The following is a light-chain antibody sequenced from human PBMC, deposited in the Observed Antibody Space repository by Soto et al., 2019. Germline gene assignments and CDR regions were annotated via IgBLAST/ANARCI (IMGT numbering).Light chain of an antibody. CDR2: LNSDGSH. CDR1: SGQSTYD. CDR3: QTWGTGIRV. J-gene: IGLJ3*02. Sequence: QLVLTQSPSASASLGASVKHTCTLSSGQSTYDIAWHQQQPEKGPRYLMKLNSDGSHNKGDGVPARFSGSSSGPERYLTISSLQSEDEADYYCQTWGTGIRVFGGGTKLTVL. V-gene: IGLV4-69*02.